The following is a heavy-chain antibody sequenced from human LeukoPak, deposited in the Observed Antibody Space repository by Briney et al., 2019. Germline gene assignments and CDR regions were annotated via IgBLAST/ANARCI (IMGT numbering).Heavy chain of an antibody. CDR2: IYTSGST. D-gene: IGHD6-13*01. J-gene: IGHJ6*03. CDR1: GGSISSYY. Sequence: PSETLSLTCTVSGGSISSYYWSWIRQPAGKGLEWIGRIYTSGSTNYNPSLKSRVTMSVDMSKNQFSLKLSSVTAADTAVYYCARGEGSSWYYYYYYYMDVWGKGTTVTISS. V-gene: IGHV4-4*07. CDR3: ARGEGSSWYYYYYYYMDV.